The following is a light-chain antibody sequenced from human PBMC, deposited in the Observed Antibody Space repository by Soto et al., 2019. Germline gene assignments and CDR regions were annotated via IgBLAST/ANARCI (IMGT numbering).Light chain of an antibody. CDR3: QQYGSSPPYT. J-gene: IGKJ2*01. Sequence: MVWTQSPGIMSLSPGERATLSCRASQTVSGNYLAWYQQKPGQSPRLLIYGSSDRATGIPDRFSGSGSGTDFTLTINRVEPEDFAVYYCQQYGSSPPYTFGQGTTLEI. CDR1: QTVSGNY. V-gene: IGKV3-20*01. CDR2: GSS.